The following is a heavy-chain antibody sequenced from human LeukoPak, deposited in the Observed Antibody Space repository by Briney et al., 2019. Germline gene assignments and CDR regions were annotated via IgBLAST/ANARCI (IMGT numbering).Heavy chain of an antibody. CDR3: ATGYSSGWYFYFQH. J-gene: IGHJ1*01. CDR2: IKQDGSEK. Sequence: PGGSLRLSCAASRFTFSSYWMSWVRRAPGKGLEWVANIKQDGSEKNYVDSVKGRFTISRDNAKNSLSLRMNSLSAEDTAVYYCATGYSSGWYFYFQHWGQGSLVSVSS. V-gene: IGHV3-7*01. CDR1: RFTFSSYW. D-gene: IGHD6-19*01.